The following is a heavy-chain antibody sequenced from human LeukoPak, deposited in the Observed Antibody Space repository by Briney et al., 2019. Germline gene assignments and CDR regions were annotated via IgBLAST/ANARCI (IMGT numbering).Heavy chain of an antibody. D-gene: IGHD4-23*01. CDR3: ARRPGGDY. V-gene: IGHV3-23*01. CDR2: ISGIGGST. J-gene: IGHJ4*02. Sequence: GGSLRLSCAASGFTFSSYAMGWVRQAPGKGLEWVAAISGIGGSTYYADSVQGRFTLSRDNSKNTLYLQMNSLRAEDTAVYYCARRPGGDYWGQGTLVTVSS. CDR1: GFTFSSYA.